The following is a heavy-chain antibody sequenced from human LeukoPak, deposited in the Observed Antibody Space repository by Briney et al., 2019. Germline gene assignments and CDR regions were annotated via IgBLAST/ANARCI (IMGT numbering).Heavy chain of an antibody. CDR2: IYGTNNT. CDR3: ATSVRFGESEYDS. CDR1: GFTVGSNY. J-gene: IGHJ4*02. V-gene: IGHV3-53*01. D-gene: IGHD3-10*01. Sequence: GGSLRLSCAASGFTVGSNYMSWVRQAPGKGLEWVSLIYGTNNTYYADSVKGRFTISRDNSKNTLYLQMNSLRAEDTAMYYCATSVRFGESEYDSWGQGTLVTVSS.